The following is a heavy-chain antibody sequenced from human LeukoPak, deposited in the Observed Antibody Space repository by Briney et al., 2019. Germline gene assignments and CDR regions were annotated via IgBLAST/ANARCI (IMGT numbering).Heavy chain of an antibody. CDR2: IYYSGST. J-gene: IGHJ4*02. CDR1: GGSISSSSYY. D-gene: IGHD1-26*01. CDR3: ARIIVGATCLDY. V-gene: IGHV4-39*07. Sequence: SETLSLTCTVSGGSISSSSYYWGWIRQPPGKGLEWIGSIYYSGSTYYNPSLKSRVTISVDTSKNQFSLKLSSVTAADTAVYYCARIIVGATCLDYWGQGTLVTVSS.